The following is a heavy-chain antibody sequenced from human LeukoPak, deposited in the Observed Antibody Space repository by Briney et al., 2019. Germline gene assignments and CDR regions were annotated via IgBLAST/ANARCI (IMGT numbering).Heavy chain of an antibody. CDR3: AKWDFDY. CDR2: ISYDGSYK. CDR1: GFTFSNYA. Sequence: GGSLRLSCAASGFTFSNYAIHWVRQAPGKGLEWVAVISYDGSYKYYADSVQGRFTISRDNSKNTLYLQMNSLRPDDTAVYYCAKWDFDYWGQGTLVTVSS. V-gene: IGHV3-30*18. J-gene: IGHJ4*02.